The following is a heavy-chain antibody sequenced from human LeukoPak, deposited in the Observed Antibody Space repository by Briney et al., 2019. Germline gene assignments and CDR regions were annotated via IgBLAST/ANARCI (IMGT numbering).Heavy chain of an antibody. D-gene: IGHD3-10*01. V-gene: IGHV3-48*01. CDR2: ISSSSSTI. CDR1: GFTFSSYS. Sequence: PGGSLRLSCAASGFTFSSYSMNWVRQAPGKGLEWVSYISSSSSTIYYADSVKGRFTISRDIAKNSLYLQMNSLRAEDTAVYYCAKQLDSGNYYPTGDDYWGQGTLVTVSS. J-gene: IGHJ4*02. CDR3: AKQLDSGNYYPTGDDY.